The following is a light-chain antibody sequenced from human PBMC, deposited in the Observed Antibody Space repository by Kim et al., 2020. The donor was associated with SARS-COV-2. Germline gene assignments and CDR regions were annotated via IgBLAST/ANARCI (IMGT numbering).Light chain of an antibody. Sequence: PGESVPLSCSPSQNVGSNLAWCQQKADQAPRLLIYGASTRATIIPARFSGSGSGTEFTLTISSLQSEDFAVYYCHQYNKWPLYSFGQGTKLEI. CDR3: HQYNKWPLYS. J-gene: IGKJ2*03. CDR2: GAS. V-gene: IGKV3-15*01. CDR1: QNVGSN.